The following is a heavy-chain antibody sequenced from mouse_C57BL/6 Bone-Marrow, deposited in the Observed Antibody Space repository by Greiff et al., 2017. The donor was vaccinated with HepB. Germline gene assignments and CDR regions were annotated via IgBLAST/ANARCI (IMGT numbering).Heavy chain of an antibody. CDR2: IDPANGNT. J-gene: IGHJ2*01. V-gene: IGHV14-3*01. CDR3: ARESYYGSSRFDY. Sequence: EVKLVESVAELVRPGASVKLSCTASGFNIKNTYMHWVKQRPEQGLEWIGRIDPANGNTKYAPKFQGKATITADTSSNTAYLQLSSLTSEDTAIYYCARESYYGSSRFDYWGQGTTLTVSS. D-gene: IGHD1-1*01. CDR1: GFNIKNTY.